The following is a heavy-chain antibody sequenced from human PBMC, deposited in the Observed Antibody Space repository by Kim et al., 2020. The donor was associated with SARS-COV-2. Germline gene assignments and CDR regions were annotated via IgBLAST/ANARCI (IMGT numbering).Heavy chain of an antibody. Sequence: ASVKVSCKASGYTFSNYAMHWVRQAPGQRLEWMGWINGGNGDTKYSQRFQGRVTISRDTSASTGYMELSSLRSEDTAVYYCARDERGGFYGSYYYYRMDVWGHGTTVTVSS. CDR2: INGGNGDT. J-gene: IGHJ6*02. CDR3: ARDERGGFYGSYYYYRMDV. D-gene: IGHD3-10*01. CDR1: GYTFSNYA. V-gene: IGHV1-3*01.